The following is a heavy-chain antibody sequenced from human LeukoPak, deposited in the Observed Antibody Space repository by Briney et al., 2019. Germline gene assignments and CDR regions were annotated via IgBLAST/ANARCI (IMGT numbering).Heavy chain of an antibody. CDR1: GYTFTSYY. D-gene: IGHD6-6*01. Sequence: GASVKVSCKASGYTFTSYYMHWVRQAPGQGLEWMGGIIPIFGTANYAQKFQGRVTITTDESTSTAYMELSSLRSEDTAVYYCARGGSSSYFDYWGQGTLVTVSS. J-gene: IGHJ4*02. V-gene: IGHV1-69*05. CDR3: ARGGSSSYFDY. CDR2: IIPIFGTA.